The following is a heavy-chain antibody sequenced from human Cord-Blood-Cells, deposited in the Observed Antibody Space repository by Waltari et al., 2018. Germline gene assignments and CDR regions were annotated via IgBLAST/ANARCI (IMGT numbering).Heavy chain of an antibody. Sequence: QLQLQESGPGLVKPSETLSLTCTVSGGSISSSSYYWGWIRQPPGKGLEWIGSIYYSGGTYYNPSLKSRVTISVDTSKNQFSLKLSSVTAADTAVYYCARRQIAARDDAFDIWGQGTMVTVSS. V-gene: IGHV4-39*01. CDR1: GGSISSSSYY. CDR2: IYYSGGT. D-gene: IGHD6-6*01. J-gene: IGHJ3*02. CDR3: ARRQIAARDDAFDI.